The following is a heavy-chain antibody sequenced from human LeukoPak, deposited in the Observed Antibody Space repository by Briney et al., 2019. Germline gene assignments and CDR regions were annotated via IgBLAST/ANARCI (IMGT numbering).Heavy chain of an antibody. D-gene: IGHD2-2*01. Sequence: ASVKVSCKASGYTFTSYGISWVRQAPGQGLEWMGWISAYNGNTNYAQKLQGRVTMTTDTSTSTAYMELRSLRSDDTAVYYCARDPCVVVPAAIYYYYYGMDVWGQGTTVTVSS. J-gene: IGHJ6*02. V-gene: IGHV1-18*01. CDR2: ISAYNGNT. CDR1: GYTFTSYG. CDR3: ARDPCVVVPAAIYYYYYGMDV.